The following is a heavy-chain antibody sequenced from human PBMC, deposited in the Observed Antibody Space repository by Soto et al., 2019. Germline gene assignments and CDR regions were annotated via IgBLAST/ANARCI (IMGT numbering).Heavy chain of an antibody. D-gene: IGHD2-2*01. CDR1: GFTFSNAW. CDR2: IKSKTDGGTT. V-gene: IGHV3-15*01. CDR3: TTAAPLVRYCRSPSCYALFEP. J-gene: IGHJ5*02. Sequence: GGSLRLSWAASGFTFSNAWMSWVRQSPGKGLEWVGRIKSKTDGGTTDYAAPVKGRFTISREDSKNTLYLQMNSLKTEDTAVYYCTTAAPLVRYCRSPSCYALFEPWGEGALVTVS.